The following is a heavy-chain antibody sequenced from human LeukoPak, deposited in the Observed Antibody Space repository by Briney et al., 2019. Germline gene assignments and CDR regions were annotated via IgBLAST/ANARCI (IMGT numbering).Heavy chain of an antibody. CDR1: GGSFSGYY. J-gene: IGHJ5*02. CDR3: ARGYCSSTSCFAPYWFDP. Sequence: SETLSLTCAVYGGSFSGYYWSWIRQPPGKGLEWIGEINHSGSTNYNPSLKSRVTISVDTSKNQFSLKLSPVTAADTAVYYCARGYCSSTSCFAPYWFDPWGQGTLVTVSS. CDR2: INHSGST. D-gene: IGHD2-2*01. V-gene: IGHV4-34*01.